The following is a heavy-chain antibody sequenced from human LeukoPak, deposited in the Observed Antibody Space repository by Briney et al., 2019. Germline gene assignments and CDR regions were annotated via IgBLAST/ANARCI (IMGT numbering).Heavy chain of an antibody. CDR2: INHSGST. CDR3: VRAAYGGGAYYFDY. J-gene: IGHJ4*02. V-gene: IGHV4-34*01. CDR1: GGSFSGYY. Sequence: SETLSLTCAVYGGSFSGYYWSWIRQPPGKGLEWIGEINHSGSTNYNPSLKSRVTISVDTSKNQFSLKLSSVTAADTAVYYCVRAAYGGGAYYFDYRGQGTLVTVSS. D-gene: IGHD4-23*01.